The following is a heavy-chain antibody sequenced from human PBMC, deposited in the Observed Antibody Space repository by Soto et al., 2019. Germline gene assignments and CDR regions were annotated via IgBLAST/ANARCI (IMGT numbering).Heavy chain of an antibody. CDR2: INAGNGNT. CDR1: GYTFTSYA. D-gene: IGHD3-10*01. V-gene: IGHV1-3*01. J-gene: IGHJ5*02. CDR3: ARSWFGVNWFDP. Sequence: VASVKVSCKASGYTFTSYAMHWVRQAPGQRLEWMGWINAGNGNTKYSQKFQGRVTITRDTSASTAYMELSSLRSEDTAVYYCARSWFGVNWFDPWGQGTLVTVSS.